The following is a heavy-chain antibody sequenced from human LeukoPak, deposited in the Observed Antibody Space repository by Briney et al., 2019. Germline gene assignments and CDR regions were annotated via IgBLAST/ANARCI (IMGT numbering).Heavy chain of an antibody. V-gene: IGHV6-1*01. CDR2: TYYRSKWYN. D-gene: IGHD3-9*01. J-gene: IGHJ4*02. CDR3: ARDVGTTGWHTFDY. CDR1: GDSVSSNNGA. Sequence: SQTLSLTCAISGDSVSSNNGAWNWIRQSPSRGLEWLGRTYYRSKWYNDYAGSLISRITISPDTSKNQFSLQLYSVPPEDTAVYYCARDVGTTGWHTFDYWGQGTLVTVSS.